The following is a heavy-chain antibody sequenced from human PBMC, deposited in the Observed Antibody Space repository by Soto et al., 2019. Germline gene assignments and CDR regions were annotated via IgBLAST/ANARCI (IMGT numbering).Heavy chain of an antibody. J-gene: IGHJ5*02. D-gene: IGHD3-10*01. CDR2: IGTLSDT. CDR1: GFAFSTFD. Sequence: GGSLRLSCAGSGFAFSTFDIHWVRQAPGKGLEWVSGIGTLSDTFYAASVQGRFTISRQNAKNSVYLQMNSLRAGDTTFYYCARGRSFSYDSTPPPMFDPWGQGTLVTVSS. V-gene: IGHV3-13*01. CDR3: ARGRSFSYDSTPPPMFDP.